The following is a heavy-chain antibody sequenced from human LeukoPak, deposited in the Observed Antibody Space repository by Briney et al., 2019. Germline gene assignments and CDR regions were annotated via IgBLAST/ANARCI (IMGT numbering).Heavy chain of an antibody. J-gene: IGHJ5*02. CDR1: GFTFSSYS. Sequence: GGSLRLSCAASGFTFSSYSMNWVRQAPGKGLEWVSSISSSSSYIYYADSVKDRFTISRDNAKNSLYLQMNSLRAEDTAVYYCARDWGDPGSSGWYFLSGRTPWFNPWGQGTLVTVSS. CDR2: ISSSSSYI. V-gene: IGHV3-21*01. CDR3: ARDWGDPGSSGWYFLSGRTPWFNP. D-gene: IGHD6-19*01.